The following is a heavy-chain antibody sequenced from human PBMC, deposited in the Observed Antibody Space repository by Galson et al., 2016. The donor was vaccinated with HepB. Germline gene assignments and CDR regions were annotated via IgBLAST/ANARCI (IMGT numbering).Heavy chain of an antibody. CDR1: GFTFRSYD. Sequence: SLRLSCAASGFTFRSYDMSWVRQAPGMGLEWVSGINYSGSNTYYADSVKGRFTISRDNSKNTLYLQMNSLRVEDSAVYYCAKGKRYSDSGSYYVDYRGQGTLVTVSS. CDR3: AKGKRYSDSGSYYVDY. J-gene: IGHJ4*02. CDR2: INYSGSNT. D-gene: IGHD3-10*01. V-gene: IGHV3-23*01.